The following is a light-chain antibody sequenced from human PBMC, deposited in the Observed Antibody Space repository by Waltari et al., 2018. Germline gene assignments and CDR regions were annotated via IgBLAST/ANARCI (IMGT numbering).Light chain of an antibody. J-gene: IGLJ1*01. Sequence: QSALTQPASVSGSPGQSITISCTGTSSDVGSYNLVSWYQQHPGKAPKLMIYECSKRPSGVSNRFSGSKSGNTASLTISGLQAEDEADYYCCSYAGSSTFYVFGTGTKVTVL. CDR1: SSDVGSYNL. V-gene: IGLV2-23*03. CDR3: CSYAGSSTFYV. CDR2: ECS.